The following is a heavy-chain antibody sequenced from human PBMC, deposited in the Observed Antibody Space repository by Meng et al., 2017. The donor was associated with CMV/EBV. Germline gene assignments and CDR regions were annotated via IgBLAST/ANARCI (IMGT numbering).Heavy chain of an antibody. CDR2: IIPSSGST. J-gene: IGHJ4*02. CDR1: GYTFTRFH. Sequence: ASVKVSCKTSGYTFTRFHMHWVRQAPGQGFEWMGKIIPSSGSTTYAPRFQGRVTMTRDTSTSTVYMELNSLRSEDTAVYSCARDYGDYVFDYWGQGTLVTVSS. V-gene: IGHV1-46*01. D-gene: IGHD4-17*01. CDR3: ARDYGDYVFDY.